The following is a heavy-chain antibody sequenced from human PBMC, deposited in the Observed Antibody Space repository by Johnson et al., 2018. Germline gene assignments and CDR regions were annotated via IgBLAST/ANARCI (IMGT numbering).Heavy chain of an antibody. CDR2: INSDGSST. CDR1: GFTFSSYW. J-gene: IGHJ6*03. CDR3: ARGGYYDSRGTTYYYYYYMDV. D-gene: IGHD3-22*01. Sequence: VQLQESGGGLVQPGGSLRLSCAASGFTFSSYWMHWVRQAPGKGLVWVSRINSDGSSTSYADSVKGRFTISRDNAKNTLYLQMNSLRAEDTAVYYCARGGYYDSRGTTYYYYYYMDVWGKGTTVTVSS. V-gene: IGHV3-74*01.